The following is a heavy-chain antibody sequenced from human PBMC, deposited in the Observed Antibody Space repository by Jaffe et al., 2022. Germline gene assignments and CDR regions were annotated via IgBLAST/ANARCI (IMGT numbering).Heavy chain of an antibody. Sequence: QVQLQQWGAGLLKPSETLSLTCAVYGGSFSGYYWSWIRQPPGKGLEWIGEINHSGSTNYNPSLKSRVTISVDTSKNQFSLKLSSVTAADTAVYYCARDLSSWLSGYYFDYWGQGTLVTVSS. CDR2: INHSGST. CDR3: ARDLSSWLSGYYFDY. V-gene: IGHV4-34*01. CDR1: GGSFSGYY. J-gene: IGHJ4*02. D-gene: IGHD6-13*01.